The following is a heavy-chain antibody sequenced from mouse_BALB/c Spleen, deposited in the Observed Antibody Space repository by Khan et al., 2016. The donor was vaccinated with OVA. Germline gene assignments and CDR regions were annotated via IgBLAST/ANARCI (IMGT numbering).Heavy chain of an antibody. J-gene: IGHJ4*01. V-gene: IGHV1S137*01. Sequence: QVQLKESGAELVRPGVSVKISCKGSGYTFTDYAMHWVKQSHAKSLEWIGVISTYYGDASYNQKFKGKATMTVDKSSSIAYMELARLTSEDSAIYYCARPSTATAMDYWGQGTSVTVSS. CDR2: ISTYYGDA. D-gene: IGHD1-2*01. CDR1: GYTFTDYA. CDR3: ARPSTATAMDY.